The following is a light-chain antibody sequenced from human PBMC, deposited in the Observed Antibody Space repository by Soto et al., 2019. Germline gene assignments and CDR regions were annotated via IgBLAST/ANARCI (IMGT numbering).Light chain of an antibody. CDR3: CSYAGSYTHV. CDR2: DVI. V-gene: IGLV2-11*01. Sequence: QSALTQPPSASGSPGQSVTFSCTGTSSDVGAYIYVSWYQQHPGKAPKLIIYDVIKRPSGVPDRFSGSKSGNTASLTISGLQAEDEADYYCCSYAGSYTHVFGTGTKVTVL. J-gene: IGLJ1*01. CDR1: SSDVGAYIY.